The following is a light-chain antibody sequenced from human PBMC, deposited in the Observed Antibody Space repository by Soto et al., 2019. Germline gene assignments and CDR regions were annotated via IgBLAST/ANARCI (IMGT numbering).Light chain of an antibody. Sequence: EIVLTQSPATLSSSPGERATLSCRASQSVSNYLAWFQQKPGQAPRLLIYDASKRATGVPARFSGSGSGPDFTLTISSLEPEDFSVYYCQKHSNWPRTFGQGTKVEIK. J-gene: IGKJ1*01. V-gene: IGKV3-11*01. CDR2: DAS. CDR3: QKHSNWPRT. CDR1: QSVSNY.